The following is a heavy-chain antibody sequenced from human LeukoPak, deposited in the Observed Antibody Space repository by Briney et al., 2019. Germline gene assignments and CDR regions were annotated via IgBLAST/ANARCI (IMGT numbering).Heavy chain of an antibody. CDR1: GASISSSY. CDR3: ARGRTTHGLFDS. V-gene: IGHV4-59*01. J-gene: IGHJ4*02. D-gene: IGHD3/OR15-3a*01. CDR2: ISYSGSS. Sequence: SVTLSLTCTVSGASISSSYWSWTRQPPGKGLEWIGYISYSGSSNYNPSLNSRVSISVDRSKNQFSLKLNSVTAADTAVYYCARGRTTHGLFDSWGRGTLVTVS.